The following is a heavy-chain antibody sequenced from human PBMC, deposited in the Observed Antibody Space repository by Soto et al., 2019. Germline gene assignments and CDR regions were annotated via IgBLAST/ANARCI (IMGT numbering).Heavy chain of an antibody. J-gene: IGHJ2*01. CDR2: IYYSGST. CDR3: ARERDGGQWLVKAYWYFDL. D-gene: IGHD6-19*01. Sequence: QVQLQESGPGLVKPSETLSLTCTVSGGSISSYYWSWIRQPPGKGLEWIGYIYYSGSTNYNPSLKSRVTISVDTSKNQFSLKLSSVTAADTAVYYCARERDGGQWLVKAYWYFDLWGRGTLVTVSS. CDR1: GGSISSYY. V-gene: IGHV4-59*01.